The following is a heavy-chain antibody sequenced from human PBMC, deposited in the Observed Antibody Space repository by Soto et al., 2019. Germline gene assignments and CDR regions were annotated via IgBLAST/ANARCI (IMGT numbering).Heavy chain of an antibody. CDR3: TRQTDAVQWMVVPTDYNFDY. CDR1: GFTFGGSA. Sequence: GSLRLSCAASGFTFGGSAMHWVRQASGKGLEWVGHIRSKTNSYATAYAESVKGRFTISRDDSMNTAYLQMNSLKTEDTAVYFCTRQTDAVQWMVVPTDYNFDYWGQGNLVTVSS. CDR2: IRSKTNSYAT. V-gene: IGHV3-73*01. D-gene: IGHD6-19*01. J-gene: IGHJ4*02.